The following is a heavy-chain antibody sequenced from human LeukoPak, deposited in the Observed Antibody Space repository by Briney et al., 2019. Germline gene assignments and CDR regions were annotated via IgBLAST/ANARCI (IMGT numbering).Heavy chain of an antibody. CDR3: AKDMGRQLVRFFDY. D-gene: IGHD6-13*01. CDR2: ISSSSSYI. J-gene: IGHJ4*02. V-gene: IGHV3-21*04. CDR1: GFTFSSYS. Sequence: PGGSLRLSCAASGFTFSSYSMNWVRQAPGKGLEWVSSISSSSSYIYYADSVRGRFTISRDNSKNTLYLQMNSLRAEDTAVYYCAKDMGRQLVRFFDYWGQGTLVTVSS.